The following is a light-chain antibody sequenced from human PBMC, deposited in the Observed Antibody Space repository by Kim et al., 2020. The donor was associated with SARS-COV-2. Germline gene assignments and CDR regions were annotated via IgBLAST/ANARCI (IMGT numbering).Light chain of an antibody. J-gene: IGLJ3*02. CDR1: RNCGGQLG. Sequence: RLSATLTCTGSRNCGGQLGVAWLQQHQGKAPKLVAYGNNKRPSGISERFSAYKSGNTASLTITGLQPEDEADYYCSSWVSTLTAWVFGGGTKLPVL. CDR2: GNN. V-gene: IGLV10-54*04. CDR3: SSWVSTLTAWV.